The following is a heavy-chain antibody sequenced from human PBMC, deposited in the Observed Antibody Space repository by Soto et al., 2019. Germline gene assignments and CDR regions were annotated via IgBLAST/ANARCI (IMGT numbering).Heavy chain of an antibody. V-gene: IGHV5-51*01. CDR2: IYPADSDT. J-gene: IGHJ4*02. Sequence: SLKISYKGSVYSFTTYWIGWVRQMPGKGLEWMGIIYPADSDTRYSPSFQGQVTISADKSISVVYLQWSSLKASDTAIYYCARTTGNFFSYFDYWGQGTPVTVPS. CDR1: VYSFTTYW. D-gene: IGHD1-7*01. CDR3: ARTTGNFFSYFDY.